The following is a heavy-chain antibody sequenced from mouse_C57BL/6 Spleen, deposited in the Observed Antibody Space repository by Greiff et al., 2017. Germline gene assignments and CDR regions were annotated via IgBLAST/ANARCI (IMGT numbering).Heavy chain of an antibody. CDR3: TTNYYGSSFAY. V-gene: IGHV1-18*01. J-gene: IGHJ3*01. CDR2: INPTNGGT. Sequence: EVQLQQSGPELVKPGASVKIPCKASGYTFTDYNMDWVKQSHGKSLELIGDINPTNGGTIYNQKFKGKATLTVDKSSSTAYMELRSLTSEDTAVYYCTTNYYGSSFAYWGQGTLVTVSA. D-gene: IGHD1-1*01. CDR1: GYTFTDYN.